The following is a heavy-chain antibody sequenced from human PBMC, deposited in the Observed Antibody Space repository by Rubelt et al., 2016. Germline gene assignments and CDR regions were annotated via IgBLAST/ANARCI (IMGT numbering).Heavy chain of an antibody. CDR2: IIPILGIA. V-gene: IGHV1-69*04. D-gene: IGHD6-25*01. Sequence: QVQLVQSGAEVKKPGSSVKVSCKASGGTFSSYAISWVRQAPGQGLEWMGRIIPILGIANYAQKFQGRVTITADKSTSTAYMELSSLRSEDTAVYYCAREIIAAAGFDYWGQGTLVTVSS. CDR3: AREIIAAAGFDY. J-gene: IGHJ4*02. CDR1: GGTFSSYA.